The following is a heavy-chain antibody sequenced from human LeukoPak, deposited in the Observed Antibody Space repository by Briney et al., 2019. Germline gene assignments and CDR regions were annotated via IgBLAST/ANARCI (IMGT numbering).Heavy chain of an antibody. D-gene: IGHD1-26*01. V-gene: IGHV1-69*05. CDR2: IIPIFGTA. CDR3: ARDRPDIVGVSRGFDY. J-gene: IGHJ4*02. Sequence: GASVKVSCKASGGTFSSYAISWVRQAPGQGLEWIGGIIPIFGTANYAQKFQGRVTITTDESTSTAYMELSSLRSEDTAVYYCARDRPDIVGVSRGFDYWGQGTLVTVSS. CDR1: GGTFSSYA.